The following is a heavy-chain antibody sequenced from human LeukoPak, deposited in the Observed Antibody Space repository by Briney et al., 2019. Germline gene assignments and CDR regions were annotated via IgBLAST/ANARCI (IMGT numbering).Heavy chain of an antibody. CDR1: GGSISNYY. J-gene: IGHJ4*02. V-gene: IGHV4-59*01. CDR3: ARDRGLWFGELLDY. CDR2: VYYSGTT. Sequence: PSETLSLTCTVSGGSISNYYWSWIRQSPEKGLEWIGYVYYSGTTNYNPSLKSRVTISVDTSKNQFSLKLNPVTAADTAVYYCARDRGLWFGELLDYWGPGTLVTVSS. D-gene: IGHD3-10*01.